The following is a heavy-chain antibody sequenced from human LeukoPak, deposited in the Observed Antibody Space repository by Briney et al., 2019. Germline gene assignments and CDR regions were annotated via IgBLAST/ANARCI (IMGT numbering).Heavy chain of an antibody. Sequence: PGGSLRLSCAASGFTFSSYAMHWVRQAPAKGLKWVAVISYDGSNKYYADSVKGRFTISRDNSKNTLYLQMNSLRAEDTAVYYCARDGGCSSTSCYTDYFDYWGQGTLVTVSS. CDR3: ARDGGCSSTSCYTDYFDY. CDR1: GFTFSSYA. CDR2: ISYDGSNK. J-gene: IGHJ4*02. D-gene: IGHD2-2*02. V-gene: IGHV3-30*01.